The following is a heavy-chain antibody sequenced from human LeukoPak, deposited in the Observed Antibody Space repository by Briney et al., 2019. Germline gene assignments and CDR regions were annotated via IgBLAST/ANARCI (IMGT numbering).Heavy chain of an antibody. CDR3: AKYQTTVTEFDY. V-gene: IGHV3-21*01. J-gene: IGHJ4*02. Sequence: GGSLRLSCAASGFTFSSYSMNWVRQAPGKGLEWVSSIGSSSSYIYYADSVKGRFTISRDNAKNSLYLQMNSLRAEDTAVYYCAKYQTTVTEFDYWGQGTLVTVSS. D-gene: IGHD4-17*01. CDR2: IGSSSSYI. CDR1: GFTFSSYS.